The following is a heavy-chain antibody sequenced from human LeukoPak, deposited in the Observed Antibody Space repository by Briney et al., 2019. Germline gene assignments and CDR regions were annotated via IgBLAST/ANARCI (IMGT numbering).Heavy chain of an antibody. V-gene: IGHV4-34*01. CDR1: GGSFSGYY. J-gene: IGHJ4*02. Sequence: SETLSLTCAVYGGSFSGYYWSWIRQPPGKGLEWIGEINHSGSTNYNPSLKSRVTISVDTSKNQFSLKLSSVTAADTAVYYCARHLSGGTYPLDYWGQGTQVTVSS. D-gene: IGHD1-26*01. CDR2: INHSGST. CDR3: ARHLSGGTYPLDY.